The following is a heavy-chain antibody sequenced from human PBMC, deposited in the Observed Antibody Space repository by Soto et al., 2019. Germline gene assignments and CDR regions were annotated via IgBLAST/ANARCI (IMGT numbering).Heavy chain of an antibody. CDR3: ARDSGYDSASAFNHDLDY. V-gene: IGHV3-7*01. CDR1: GFTYTYYW. D-gene: IGHD3-10*01. CDR2: IKVDGTNI. Sequence: DVQLVESGGGLVQPGGSLRLSCVASGFTYTYYWMSWVRQAPGKGLEWVARIKVDGTNIQYADSVNGRFTISRDNAENSLYLQMRSLRDGDTAVYYCARDSGYDSASAFNHDLDYWRQGSLVTVSS. J-gene: IGHJ4*02.